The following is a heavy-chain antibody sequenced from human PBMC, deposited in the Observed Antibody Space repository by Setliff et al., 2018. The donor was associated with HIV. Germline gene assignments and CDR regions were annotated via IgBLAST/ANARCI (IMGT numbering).Heavy chain of an antibody. CDR3: ASEGITMVRGAIIRSAFDI. CDR1: GYTFTTYG. J-gene: IGHJ3*02. Sequence: ASVKVSCKASGYTFTTYGISWVRQAPGQGLEWMGWISVYNGNTHYGQKFQGRVIVTAETSTSTAYMELTSLRSDDTAVYYCASEGITMVRGAIIRSAFDIWGQGTMVTDSS. V-gene: IGHV1-18*01. CDR2: ISVYNGNT. D-gene: IGHD3-10*01.